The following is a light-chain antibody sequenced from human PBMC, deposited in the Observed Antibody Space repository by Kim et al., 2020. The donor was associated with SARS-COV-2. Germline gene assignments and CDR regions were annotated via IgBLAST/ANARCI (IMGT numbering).Light chain of an antibody. J-gene: IGLJ3*02. V-gene: IGLV3-1*01. Sequence: SYELTQPPSVSVSPGQTASISCSGNKLGDKYAHWYQQKTGQSPVLVIHQDTNRLSGIPDRFSGSNSGNTATLTISGAQAIDEAVYYCQAWDSSTGWVFGG. CDR3: QAWDSSTGWV. CDR1: KLGDKY. CDR2: QDT.